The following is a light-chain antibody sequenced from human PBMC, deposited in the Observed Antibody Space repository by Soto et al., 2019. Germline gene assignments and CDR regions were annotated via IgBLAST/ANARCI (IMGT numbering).Light chain of an antibody. CDR1: SSNIGSNT. Sequence: QSVLTQPPSASATPGQRVTISCSGGSSNIGSNTVNWYQQLPGTAPKLLIHSNNQRPSGVPDRFSGSKSGTSASLAISGLQSEDEADYHCAAWDDSLNGVVFGGGTKVTVL. V-gene: IGLV1-44*01. CDR2: SNN. J-gene: IGLJ2*01. CDR3: AAWDDSLNGVV.